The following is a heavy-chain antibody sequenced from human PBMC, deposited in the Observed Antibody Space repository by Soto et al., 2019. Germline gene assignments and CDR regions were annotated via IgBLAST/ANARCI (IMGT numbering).Heavy chain of an antibody. D-gene: IGHD6-19*01. Sequence: QVQLQESGPGLVKPSGTLSLTCAVSGGSISSSNWWSWVRQPPGKGLEWIGEIYHSGSTNYNPSLKSRVTISIDTSKNQFSLKLSSVTAADTAVYYGAKMGDEISGLPGRPWGLGTLVTVSS. V-gene: IGHV4-4*02. CDR3: AKMGDEISGLPGRP. CDR1: GGSISSSNW. J-gene: IGHJ5*02. CDR2: IYHSGST.